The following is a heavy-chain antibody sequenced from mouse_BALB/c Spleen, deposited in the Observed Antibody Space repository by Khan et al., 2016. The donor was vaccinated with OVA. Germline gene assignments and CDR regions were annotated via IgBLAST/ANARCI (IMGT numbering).Heavy chain of an antibody. CDR3: AEGLPTY. V-gene: IGHV3-1*02. CDR2: IHYSGST. J-gene: IGHJ3*01. Sequence: EVKLEESGPDLVKPSQSLSLTCTVSGYSITSGYSWHWIRQFPGNKLEWMGYIHYSGSTSYNPSLKSRISITRDTSKNQFFLQLNSVTTDDTSTYYCAEGLPTYWGQGTLVTVSS. CDR1: GYSITSGYS.